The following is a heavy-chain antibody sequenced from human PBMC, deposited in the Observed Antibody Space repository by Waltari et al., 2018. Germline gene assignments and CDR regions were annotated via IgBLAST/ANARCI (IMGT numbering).Heavy chain of an antibody. V-gene: IGHV3-30*01. CDR1: GFTFSSYA. CDR3: ARPGGNSGDYFDY. D-gene: IGHD2-21*02. CDR2: ISYDGSNK. J-gene: IGHJ4*02. Sequence: QVQLVESGGGVVQPGRSLRLSCAASGFTFSSYAMHWVRQAPGKGLEWVAVISYDGSNKYYADSVKGRFTISRDNSKNTLYLQMNSLRAEDTAVYYCARPGGNSGDYFDYWGQGTLVTVSS.